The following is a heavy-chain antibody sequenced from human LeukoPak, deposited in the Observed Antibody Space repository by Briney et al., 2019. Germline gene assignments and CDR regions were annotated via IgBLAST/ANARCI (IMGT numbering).Heavy chain of an antibody. J-gene: IGHJ4*02. V-gene: IGHV1-2*02. CDR3: AILKVGMTSIDY. D-gene: IGHD1-26*01. CDR2: INPNSGGT. CDR1: GYTFSGHW. Sequence: ASVKVSCKASGYTFSGHWLQWVRQAPGQGLEWMGWINPNSGGTNYAQKFRGRVTMTRDTSISTAYMELSSLRSDDTAVYYCAILKVGMTSIDYWGQGALVTVSS.